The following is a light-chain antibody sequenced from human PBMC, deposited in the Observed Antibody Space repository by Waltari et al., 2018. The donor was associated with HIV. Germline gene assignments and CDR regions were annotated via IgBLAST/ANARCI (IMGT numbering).Light chain of an antibody. J-gene: IGKJ4*01. Sequence: DIQMTQSPSSLSASVGDRVTITCRASQNIDNWLACYQHKPGRGPKVLIFKTSTLETGVPPRFSGSASGTEFTLTITSLQPDDVATYYCHQYNSYPLTFGGGTKVEIK. CDR3: HQYNSYPLT. V-gene: IGKV1-5*03. CDR2: KTS. CDR1: QNIDNW.